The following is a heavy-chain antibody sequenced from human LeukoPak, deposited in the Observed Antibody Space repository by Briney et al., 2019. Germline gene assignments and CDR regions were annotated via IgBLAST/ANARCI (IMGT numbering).Heavy chain of an antibody. CDR3: ARARTNYYYDSSGYYRDAFDI. CDR1: GFTFSSYE. D-gene: IGHD3-22*01. J-gene: IGHJ3*02. Sequence: GGSLRLSCAASGFTFSSYEMNWVRQAPGKGLEWVSYINSSGSTIYYADSVKGRFTLSRANAQNSMYLQMSSLRAEDTAVYYCARARTNYYYDSSGYYRDAFDIWGQGTMVTVSS. V-gene: IGHV3-48*03. CDR2: INSSGSTI.